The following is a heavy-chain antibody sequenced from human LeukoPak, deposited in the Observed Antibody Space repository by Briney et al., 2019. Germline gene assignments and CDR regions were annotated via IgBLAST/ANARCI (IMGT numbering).Heavy chain of an antibody. Sequence: ASVKVSCKASGYTFTSYGISWVRQAPGQGLEWMGWISAYNGNTNYAQKLQGRVTMTTDTSTSTAYMELRSLRSDDTAVYYCARESVGVRGVIRTGDAFDIWGQGTMVTVSS. D-gene: IGHD3-10*01. CDR3: ARESVGVRGVIRTGDAFDI. J-gene: IGHJ3*02. CDR1: GYTFTSYG. CDR2: ISAYNGNT. V-gene: IGHV1-18*04.